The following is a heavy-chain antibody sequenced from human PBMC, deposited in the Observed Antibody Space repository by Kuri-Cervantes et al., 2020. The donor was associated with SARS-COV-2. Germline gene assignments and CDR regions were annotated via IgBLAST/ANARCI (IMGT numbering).Heavy chain of an antibody. D-gene: IGHD2-2*01. CDR2: ISSSSSYI. CDR3: AKDRPAWGIVVPAAILGEAVGY. CDR1: GFTFSSYS. V-gene: IGHV3-21*04. Sequence: GESLKISCAASGFTFSSYSMNWVRQAPGKGLEWVSSISSSSSYIYYADSVKGRFTISRDNSKNTLDLQMNSLRAEDTAVYYCAKDRPAWGIVVPAAILGEAVGYWGQGTLVTVSS. J-gene: IGHJ4*02.